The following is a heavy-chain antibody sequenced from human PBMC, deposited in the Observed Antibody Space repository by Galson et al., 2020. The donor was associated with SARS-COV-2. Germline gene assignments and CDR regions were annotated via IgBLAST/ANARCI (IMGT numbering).Heavy chain of an antibody. Sequence: GESLKISCAASGFTFSSYDMHWVRQATGKGLEWVSAIGTAGDTYYPGSVKGRFTMSRENAKNSLYLQMNSLRAGDTAVYYCARGAFLYDGSGYYYYMDVWGKGTTVTVSS. CDR2: IGTAGDT. J-gene: IGHJ6*03. D-gene: IGHD3-10*01. V-gene: IGHV3-13*01. CDR1: GFTFSSYD. CDR3: ARGAFLYDGSGYYYYMDV.